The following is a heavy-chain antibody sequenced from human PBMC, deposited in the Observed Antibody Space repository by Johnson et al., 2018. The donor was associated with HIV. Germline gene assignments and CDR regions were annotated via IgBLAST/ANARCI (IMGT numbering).Heavy chain of an antibody. CDR2: IRYDGSNK. Sequence: QVQLVESGGGVVQPGGSLRLSCAASGFTFSSYGMHWVRQAPGKGLEWVAFIRYDGSNKYYADSVKGRFTISRDTSKNTLYLQMNSLRAEDTAVYYCSKDGPVLRYFDWSDAFDIWGQGTMVTVSS. CDR3: SKDGPVLRYFDWSDAFDI. D-gene: IGHD3-9*01. CDR1: GFTFSSYG. V-gene: IGHV3-30*02. J-gene: IGHJ3*02.